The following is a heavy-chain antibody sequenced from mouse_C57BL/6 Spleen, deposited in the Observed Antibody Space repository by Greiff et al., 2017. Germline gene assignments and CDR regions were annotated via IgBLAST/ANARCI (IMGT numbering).Heavy chain of an antibody. CDR3: EREVYSNPFAY. CDR1: GYTFTDYN. CDR2: INPNNGGT. D-gene: IGHD2-5*01. V-gene: IGHV1-22*01. Sequence: VQLQQSGPELVKPGASVKMSCKASGYTFTDYNMHWVKQSHGKSLEWIGYINPNNGGTSYNQKFKGKATLTVNKSSSTAYMERRSLTSEDSAVYYCEREVYSNPFAYWGQGTLVTVSA. J-gene: IGHJ3*01.